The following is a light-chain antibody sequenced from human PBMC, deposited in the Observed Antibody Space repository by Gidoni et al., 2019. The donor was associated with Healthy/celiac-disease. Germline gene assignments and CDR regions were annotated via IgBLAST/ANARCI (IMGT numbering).Light chain of an antibody. CDR1: HSVSSY. CDR3: QQRSNWLT. Sequence: EIVLTQSPATLSLSPGERATLSCRASHSVSSYSAWYQQKPGQAPRLLIYDASNRATGIPARFSGSGSGTDFTLTISSLEPEDVAVYYRQQRSNWLTFGGGTKVEIK. CDR2: DAS. V-gene: IGKV3-11*01. J-gene: IGKJ4*01.